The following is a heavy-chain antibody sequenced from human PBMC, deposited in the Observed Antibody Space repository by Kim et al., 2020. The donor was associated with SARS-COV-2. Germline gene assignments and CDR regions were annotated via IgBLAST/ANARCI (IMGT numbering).Heavy chain of an antibody. J-gene: IGHJ4*02. CDR1: GFTFSSYA. D-gene: IGHD3-10*01. V-gene: IGHV3-30*04. CDR2: ISYDGSNK. CDR3: ASEARWWPWFGESLTDY. Sequence: GGSLRLSCAASGFTFSSYAMHWVRQAPGKGLEWVAVISYDGSNKYYADSVKGRFTISRDNSKNTLYLQMNSLRAEDTAVYYCASEARWWPWFGESLTDYWGQGTLVTVSS.